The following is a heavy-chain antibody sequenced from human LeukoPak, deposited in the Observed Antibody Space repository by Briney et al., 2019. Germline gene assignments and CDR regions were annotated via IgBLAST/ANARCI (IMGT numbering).Heavy chain of an antibody. CDR2: IFPGDPET. CDR3: ATSESQTRFDY. Sequence: GESLKISCKGSGYSFTSYWIGWVRQMPGKGLEWMGIIFPGDPETIYSPSFQGQVTISADKYISTAYLQWRSLKASDTAMYYCATSESQTRFDYWGQGTLVTASS. D-gene: IGHD1/OR15-1a*01. V-gene: IGHV5-51*01. CDR1: GYSFTSYW. J-gene: IGHJ4*02.